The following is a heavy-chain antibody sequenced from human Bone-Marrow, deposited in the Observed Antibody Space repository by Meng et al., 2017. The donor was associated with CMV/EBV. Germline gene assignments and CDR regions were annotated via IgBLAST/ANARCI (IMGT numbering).Heavy chain of an antibody. CDR3: AKVSGGYCSTTSCPPDS. Sequence: GESLKISCVASRFIFSNYGMHWVRQAPGKGLEWVAYIRYDGGNRHYADSVMGRFTISRDNYKNTLSLQMNSLRGEDTAVYYCAKVSGGYCSTTSCPPDSWGQGTLVTVSS. J-gene: IGHJ5*01. CDR1: RFIFSNYG. CDR2: IRYDGGNR. D-gene: IGHD2-2*01. V-gene: IGHV3-30*02.